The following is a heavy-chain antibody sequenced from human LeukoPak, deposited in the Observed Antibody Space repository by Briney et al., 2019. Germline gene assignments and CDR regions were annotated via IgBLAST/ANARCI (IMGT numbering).Heavy chain of an antibody. CDR1: GYTFSDYG. Sequence: ASVTVSCKTSGYTFSDYGISWVRQAPGQGLQWMGWISTYSGDSDYAQRFQGRAIMTIDTAAATVYLELRSLIFNDTAVYFCARDLGEGAKRDLDFWGQGTLVTVSS. J-gene: IGHJ4*02. V-gene: IGHV1-18*01. CDR2: ISTYSGDS. D-gene: IGHD1-26*01. CDR3: ARDLGEGAKRDLDF.